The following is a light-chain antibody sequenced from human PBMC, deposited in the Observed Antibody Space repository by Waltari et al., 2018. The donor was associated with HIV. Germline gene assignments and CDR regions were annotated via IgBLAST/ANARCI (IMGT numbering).Light chain of an antibody. CDR3: SSYAGSKGVV. J-gene: IGLJ2*01. CDR2: EVS. CDR1: SSDVGGYNY. Sequence: QSALTQPPSASGSPGQSVTISCTGTSSDVGGYNYVSWYQQHPGKAPKPMIYEVSKRPSGVPYRFSGSKSGNTASLTVSGLQAEDEADYYCSSYAGSKGVVFGGGTKLTVL. V-gene: IGLV2-8*01.